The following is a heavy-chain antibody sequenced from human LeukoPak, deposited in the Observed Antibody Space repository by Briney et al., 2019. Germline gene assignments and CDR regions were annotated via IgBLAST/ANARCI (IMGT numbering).Heavy chain of an antibody. V-gene: IGHV4-34*01. Sequence: SETLSLICAVYGGSFSGYYWSWIRQPPGRGLEWIGEINHSGSTNYSPSLKSRVTISVDTSKNQFSLNLKSVTAADAAMYYCARGTSGGWYAVDYWGRGTLVTVSS. CDR2: INHSGST. CDR1: GGSFSGYY. J-gene: IGHJ4*02. CDR3: ARGTSGGWYAVDY. D-gene: IGHD6-19*01.